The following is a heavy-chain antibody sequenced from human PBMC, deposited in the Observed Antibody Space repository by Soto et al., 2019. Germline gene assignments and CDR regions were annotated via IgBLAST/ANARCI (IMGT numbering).Heavy chain of an antibody. D-gene: IGHD2-15*01. Sequence: ASVKVSCKASGYTFTSYGISWVRQAPGQGLEWMGWISAYNGNTNYAQKLQGRVTMTTDTSTSTAYMELRSLRSDDTAVYYCARVCSGGSCYPSRYFQHWGQGTLVTV. J-gene: IGHJ1*01. V-gene: IGHV1-18*01. CDR3: ARVCSGGSCYPSRYFQH. CDR1: GYTFTSYG. CDR2: ISAYNGNT.